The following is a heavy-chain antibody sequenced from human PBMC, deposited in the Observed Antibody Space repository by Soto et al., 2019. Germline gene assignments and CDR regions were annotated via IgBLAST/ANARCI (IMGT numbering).Heavy chain of an antibody. CDR3: ARARGTYYDFWSGYDYDY. D-gene: IGHD3-3*01. CDR1: GFTFSSYA. Sequence: HVQLVESGGGVVQPGRSLRLSCAASGFTFSSYAMYWVRQAPGKGLERVAVISYDGSNKHYADSVKGRFTISRDTSKNTLYLQMNSLRAEDTAVYYCARARGTYYDFWSGYDYDYWGLGTLVTVSS. J-gene: IGHJ4*02. V-gene: IGHV3-30-3*01. CDR2: ISYDGSNK.